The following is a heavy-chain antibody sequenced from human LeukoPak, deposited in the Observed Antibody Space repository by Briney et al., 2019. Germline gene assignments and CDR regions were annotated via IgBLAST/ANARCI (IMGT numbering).Heavy chain of an antibody. CDR2: IYTSGST. D-gene: IGHD5-18*01. CDR1: GGSISSGSYY. CDR3: ARFGGYSYGSGFDY. V-gene: IGHV4-61*02. Sequence: PSQTLSLTCTVSGGSISSGSYYWSWIRQPAGKGLEWIGRIYTSGSTNYNPSLKSRVTIPVDTSKNQFSLKLSSVTAADTAVYYCARFGGYSYGSGFDYWGQGTLVTVSS. J-gene: IGHJ4*02.